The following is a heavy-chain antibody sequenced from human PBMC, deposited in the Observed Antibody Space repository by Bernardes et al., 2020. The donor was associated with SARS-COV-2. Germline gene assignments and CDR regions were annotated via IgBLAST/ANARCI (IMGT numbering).Heavy chain of an antibody. CDR2: ISSTSATV. V-gene: IGHV3-48*02. Sequence: GGSLRLSCAASGFTFSSYSMIWVRQAPGKGLEWVSYISSTSATVYYADSVKGRFTISRDNAKKSLFLQMSSLGDEDTAVYYCARESRYSSSSFILDYWGQGTLVTVSS. CDR1: GFTFSSYS. CDR3: ARESRYSSSSFILDY. J-gene: IGHJ4*02. D-gene: IGHD6-6*01.